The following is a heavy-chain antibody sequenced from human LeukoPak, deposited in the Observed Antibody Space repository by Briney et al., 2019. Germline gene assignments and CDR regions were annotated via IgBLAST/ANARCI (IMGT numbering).Heavy chain of an antibody. D-gene: IGHD4-11*01. J-gene: IGHJ4*02. CDR1: GGSISSGSYY. Sequence: SETLSLTCTVSGGSISSGSYYWSWIRQPAGKGLEWIGRIYTSGSTNYNPSLKSRVTISVDTSTNQSSLKLSSVTAADTAVYYCARGHPYREDIGDYGGQGTLVTVSA. V-gene: IGHV4-61*02. CDR2: IYTSGST. CDR3: ARGHPYREDIGDY.